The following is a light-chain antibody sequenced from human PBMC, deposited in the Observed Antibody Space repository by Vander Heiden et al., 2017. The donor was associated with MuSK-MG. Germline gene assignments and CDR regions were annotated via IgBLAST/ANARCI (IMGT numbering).Light chain of an antibody. Sequence: VLEQYSATLSLSLGLGAPLSCRASQYIDTFLGWYQQKPGQAPRLLIYDASYRATGIPARCMGIGSGTDCTRTTSKLEPEDLAVYFCQHRANWLPFTFGQGTQLEIK. CDR3: QHRANWLPFT. CDR1: QYIDTF. CDR2: DAS. J-gene: IGKJ5*01. V-gene: IGKV3-11*01.